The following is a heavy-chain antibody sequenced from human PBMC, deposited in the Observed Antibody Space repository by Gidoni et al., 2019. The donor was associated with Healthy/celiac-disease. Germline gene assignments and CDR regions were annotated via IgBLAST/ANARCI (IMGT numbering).Heavy chain of an antibody. CDR3: AKFARVEDFWSGPSGGFDP. Sequence: EVQLLESGGGLVQPGGSLRLSCSASGFTFSSYAMSWVRQAPGKGLAWVSAIRGSGGSTYYADSVKGRFTISRDNSKNTLYLQMNSLRAEDTAVYYCAKFARVEDFWSGPSGGFDPWGQGTLVTVSS. J-gene: IGHJ5*02. CDR1: GFTFSSYA. D-gene: IGHD3-3*01. V-gene: IGHV3-23*01. CDR2: IRGSGGST.